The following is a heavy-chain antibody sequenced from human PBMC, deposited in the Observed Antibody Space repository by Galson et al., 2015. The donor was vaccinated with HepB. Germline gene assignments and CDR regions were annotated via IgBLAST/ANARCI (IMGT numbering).Heavy chain of an antibody. CDR1: GGTFSSYA. CDR2: IIPIFGTA. Sequence: SCKASGGTFSSYAISWVRQAPGQGLEWMGGIIPIFGTANYAQKFQGRVTITADESTSTAYMELSSLRSEDTAVYYCARVALTSRYYYYYMDVWGKGTTVTVSS. V-gene: IGHV1-69*01. CDR3: ARVALTSRYYYYYMDV. J-gene: IGHJ6*03.